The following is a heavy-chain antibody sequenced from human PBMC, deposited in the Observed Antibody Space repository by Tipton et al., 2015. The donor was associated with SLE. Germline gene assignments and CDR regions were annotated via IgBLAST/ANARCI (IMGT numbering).Heavy chain of an antibody. CDR3: GGGNYFDYYMDV. D-gene: IGHD3-22*01. J-gene: IGHJ6*03. Sequence: GASISDHYWTWIRQPPGKGLEWIGYIYSSGSTTYTPSLKSRIAISVDTSTTQFSLRLTSVTAADTAVYYCGGGNYFDYYMDVWGKGTTVTVSS. CDR1: GASISDHY. CDR2: IYSSGST. V-gene: IGHV4-4*08.